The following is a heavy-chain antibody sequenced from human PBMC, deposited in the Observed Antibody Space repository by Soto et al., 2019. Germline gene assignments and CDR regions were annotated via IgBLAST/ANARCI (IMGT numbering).Heavy chain of an antibody. CDR2: IRQSGNT. CDR1: SGSFSGYY. V-gene: IGHV4-34*01. CDR3: ARAPKVSGSSQTRPDF. Sequence: SETLSLTCSIYSGSFSGYYWSWIRQPPRKGLEWIGEIRQSGNTNYSPSLKSRVSISIDTSKKQFSLNLASVSAADTAVYYCARAPKVSGSSQTRPDFWGQGTLVTVSS. J-gene: IGHJ4*02. D-gene: IGHD6-6*01.